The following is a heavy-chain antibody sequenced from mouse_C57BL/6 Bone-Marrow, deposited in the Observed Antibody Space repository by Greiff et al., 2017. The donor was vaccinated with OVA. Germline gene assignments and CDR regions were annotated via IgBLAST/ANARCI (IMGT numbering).Heavy chain of an antibody. J-gene: IGHJ1*03. CDR2: IHPNSGST. V-gene: IGHV1-64*01. CDR3: AGLLYLYWYFDV. D-gene: IGHD2-12*01. Sequence: QVQLQQSGAELVKPGASVKLSCKASGYTFTSYWMHWVKQRPGQGLEWIGMIHPNSGSTNYNEKFKSKATLTVDKSSSTAYMQLSSLTSEDSAVYYCAGLLYLYWYFDVWGTGTTVTVSS. CDR1: GYTFTSYW.